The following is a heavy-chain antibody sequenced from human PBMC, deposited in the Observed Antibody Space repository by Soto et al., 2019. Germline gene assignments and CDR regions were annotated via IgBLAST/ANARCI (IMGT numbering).Heavy chain of an antibody. CDR1: GFTFSSYA. J-gene: IGHJ4*02. V-gene: IGHV3-23*01. CDR3: ARRGSGSDSDY. Sequence: EVQLLESGGGLVQPGGSLRLSCAASGFTFSSYAMRWVRQAPGKGLEWVSAISGSVGSTYYADSVKGRFTISRDNSKNSLYLQMNSLRAEDTAVYYCARRGSGSDSDYWGQGTLVTVSS. CDR2: ISGSVGST. D-gene: IGHD1-26*01.